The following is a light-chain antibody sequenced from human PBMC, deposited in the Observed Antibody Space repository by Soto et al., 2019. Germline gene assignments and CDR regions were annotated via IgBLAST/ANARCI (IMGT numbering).Light chain of an antibody. V-gene: IGKV1-5*03. CDR2: KAS. J-gene: IGKJ3*01. CDR1: QNINNW. CDR3: QQYDSLFT. Sequence: DIQMTQSPSTLSASVGDRVTITCRASQNINNWLAWYQLKPGTAPKLLIYKASNLESGVPSRFSGSGSGTEFTLSISSLQPDDFAAYVFQQYDSLFTFGPGTKVEIK.